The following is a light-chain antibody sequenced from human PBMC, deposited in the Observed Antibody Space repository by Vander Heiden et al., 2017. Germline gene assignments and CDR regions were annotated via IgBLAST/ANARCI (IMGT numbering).Light chain of an antibody. CDR1: SSDVGAYNH. CDR2: DVT. CDR3: TSFTTSSTHV. J-gene: IGLJ1*01. Sequence: QSAPTQPPSVYGSPGQSITVSCTGTSSDVGAYNHVSWYQQHPGKVPKLMIYDVTIRPSGISNRFSGSKSGNTASLTISGLQAEDEADYYCTSFTTSSTHVFGTGTKVTVL. V-gene: IGLV2-14*01.